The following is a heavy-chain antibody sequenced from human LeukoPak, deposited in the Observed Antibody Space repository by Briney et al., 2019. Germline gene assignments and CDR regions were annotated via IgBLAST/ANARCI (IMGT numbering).Heavy chain of an antibody. D-gene: IGHD3-9*01. J-gene: IGHJ6*03. CDR3: ARTLTYYDILRGMDV. Sequence: ASVKVSCKASGYTFTSYYMHWVRQAPGQGLEWMGIINPSGGSTSYAQKFQGRVTMTRDMPTSTVYMELSSLRSEDTAVYYCARTLTYYDILRGMDVWGKGTTVTVSS. V-gene: IGHV1-46*01. CDR1: GYTFTSYY. CDR2: INPSGGST.